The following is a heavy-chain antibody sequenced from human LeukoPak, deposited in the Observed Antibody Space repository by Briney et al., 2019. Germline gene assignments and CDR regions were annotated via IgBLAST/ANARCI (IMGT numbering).Heavy chain of an antibody. J-gene: IGHJ4*02. CDR3: ARHSDY. V-gene: IGHV3-66*02. Sequence: GGSLRLSCAASGFSVSSDLMGWVRQTPGKGLEWVSVMNSGGTLYYTDTVKGRFTISRDPSKNTLYLQMNSLRPEDTAQYHCARHSDYWGLGTLVTVSS. CDR1: GFSVSSDL. CDR2: MNSGGTL.